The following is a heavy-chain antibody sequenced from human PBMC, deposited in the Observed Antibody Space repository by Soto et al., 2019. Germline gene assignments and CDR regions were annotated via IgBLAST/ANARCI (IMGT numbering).Heavy chain of an antibody. CDR2: LYYGRSA. Sequence: QVQLQESGPGLVKPSETLSLTCAVSGDSISSYYCMWIRQPPGKGLESIGYLYYGRSANYNPSLKSRATLSVDTSTNQCALTLSSMTAADTAVYYCALRSMAVVPEYWGQGTLVTVSS. CDR3: ALRSMAVVPEY. CDR1: GDSISSYY. D-gene: IGHD3-22*01. J-gene: IGHJ4*02. V-gene: IGHV4-59*01.